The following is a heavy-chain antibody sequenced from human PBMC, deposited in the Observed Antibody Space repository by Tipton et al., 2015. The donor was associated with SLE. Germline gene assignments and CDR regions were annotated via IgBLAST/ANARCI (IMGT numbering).Heavy chain of an antibody. V-gene: IGHV4-4*08. J-gene: IGHJ5*02. D-gene: IGHD5-12*01. Sequence: TLSLTCTVSGGSISNYYWSWIRQTPGKGLEWIGYVYTSGSTIYNPSLKSRVTISVDTSKNQVSLKLNSVTAADTAVYYCASEGAGGYNWFDPWGQGTLVTVSS. CDR3: ASEGAGGYNWFDP. CDR2: VYTSGST. CDR1: GGSISNYY.